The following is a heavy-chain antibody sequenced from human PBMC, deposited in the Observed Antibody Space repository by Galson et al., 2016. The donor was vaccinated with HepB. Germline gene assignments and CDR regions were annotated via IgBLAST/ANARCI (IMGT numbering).Heavy chain of an antibody. CDR2: ISGDGVTT. CDR1: GFTFSRYA. D-gene: IGHD2-8*01. J-gene: IGHJ6*04. Sequence: SLRLSCAASGFTFSRYAMHWVRQAPGKGLEDVSAISGDGVTTYYADSVKGRFTITRDNSKNTLYIQMSSLRAEDTAVYYCVRAHTNQFDYNYYLMDIWGKGTTVTVSS. CDR3: VRAHTNQFDYNYYLMDI. V-gene: IGHV3-64D*06.